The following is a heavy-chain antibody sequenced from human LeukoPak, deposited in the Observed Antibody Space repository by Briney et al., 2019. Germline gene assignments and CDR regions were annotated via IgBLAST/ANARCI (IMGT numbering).Heavy chain of an antibody. CDR2: ISYDESNK. D-gene: IGHD2-2*01. Sequence: RSGGSLRLSCAASGFTFSSYAMHWVRQAPGKGLEWVAVISYDESNKYYADSVKGRFTISRDNSKNTLYLQMNSLRAEDTAVYYCAKEYPPKAYFDYWGQGTLVTVSS. V-gene: IGHV3-30*01. CDR3: AKEYPPKAYFDY. CDR1: GFTFSSYA. J-gene: IGHJ4*02.